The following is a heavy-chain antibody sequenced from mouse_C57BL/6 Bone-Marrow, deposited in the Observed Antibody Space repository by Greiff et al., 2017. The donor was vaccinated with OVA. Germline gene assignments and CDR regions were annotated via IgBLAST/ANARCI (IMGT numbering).Heavy chain of an antibody. CDR1: GYTFTSYW. J-gene: IGHJ2*01. D-gene: IGHD2-1*01. V-gene: IGHV1-64*01. Sequence: QVQLQQPGAELVKPGASVKLSCKASGYTFTSYWMHWVKQRPGQGLEWIGMIHPNSGSTNYNEKFKSKATLTVDKSSSTAYMQLSSLTSEDSAVYYCARELLCRYYFDCWGQGTTLTVSS. CDR3: ARELLCRYYFDC. CDR2: IHPNSGST.